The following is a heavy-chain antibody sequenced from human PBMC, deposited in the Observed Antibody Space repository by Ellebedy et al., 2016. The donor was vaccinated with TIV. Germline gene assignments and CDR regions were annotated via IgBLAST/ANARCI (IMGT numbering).Heavy chain of an antibody. CDR1: GFTFDDHT. V-gene: IGHV3-43*01. CDR3: GRGTVGATLIDY. D-gene: IGHD1-26*01. J-gene: IGHJ4*02. CDR2: IRWDGDIT. Sequence: GESLKISCAASGFTFDDHTMHWVRQGPGQGLEWVSLIRWDGDITYYADSVKGRFTISRDNSKNSLYLQMNSLTTEDTALYYCGRGTVGATLIDYWGQGTLVTVSS.